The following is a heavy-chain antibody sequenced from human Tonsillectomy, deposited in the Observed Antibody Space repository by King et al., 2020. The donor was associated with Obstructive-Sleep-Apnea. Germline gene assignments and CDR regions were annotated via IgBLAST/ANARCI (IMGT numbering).Heavy chain of an antibody. Sequence: QLQESGPGLVKPSQTLSLTCTVSGGSISSGDYYWSWIRQPPGKGLEWIGDIYYSGSTYYNPSLKSRVTISVDTSKNQFSLKLSSVTAADTAVYYSARDALYDSSGYPFFDSWGQGTLVTVSS. D-gene: IGHD3-22*01. J-gene: IGHJ4*02. CDR2: IYYSGST. V-gene: IGHV4-30-4*01. CDR1: GGSISSGDYY. CDR3: ARDALYDSSGYPFFDS.